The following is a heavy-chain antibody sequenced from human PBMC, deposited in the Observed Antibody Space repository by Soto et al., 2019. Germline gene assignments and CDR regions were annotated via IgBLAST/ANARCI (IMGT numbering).Heavy chain of an antibody. CDR3: ARESWTLWPHLYYYYYGMDV. V-gene: IGHV1-46*01. J-gene: IGHJ6*02. CDR1: GYTFTSYY. D-gene: IGHD3-10*01. CDR2: INPSGGST. Sequence: GASVKVSCKASGYTFTSYYMHWVRQAPGQGLEWMGIINPSGGSTSYAQKFQGRVTMTRDTSTSTVYMELSSLRSEDTAVYYCARESWTLWPHLYYYYYGMDVWGQGTTVTVSS.